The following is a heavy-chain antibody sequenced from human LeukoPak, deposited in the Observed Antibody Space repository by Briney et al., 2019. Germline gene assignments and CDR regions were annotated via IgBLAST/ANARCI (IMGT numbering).Heavy chain of an antibody. CDR1: GFTFSSYA. J-gene: IGHJ4*02. CDR3: AKQIARGVGATTSLLDY. CDR2: ISGSGGST. Sequence: PGGSLRLSCAASGFTFSSYAMSWVRQAPGKGLEWVSAISGSGGSTYYADSVKGRFTISRDNSKNTLYLQMNSLRAEDTAVYYCAKQIARGVGATTSLLDYWGQGTLVTVSS. V-gene: IGHV3-23*01. D-gene: IGHD1-26*01.